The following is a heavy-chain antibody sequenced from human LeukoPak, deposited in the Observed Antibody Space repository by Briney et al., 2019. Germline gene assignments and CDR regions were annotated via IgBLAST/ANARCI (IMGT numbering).Heavy chain of an antibody. CDR2: TYPGDSDT. Sequence: GESLKISCKGSGYSFTSYWIGWVRQMPGKGLEWMGITYPGDSDTRYSPSFQGQVTISADKSISTAYLQWSSLKASDTAMYYCASYDILTGARSGAFDIWGQGTMVTVSS. CDR3: ASYDILTGARSGAFDI. J-gene: IGHJ3*02. CDR1: GYSFTSYW. V-gene: IGHV5-51*01. D-gene: IGHD3-9*01.